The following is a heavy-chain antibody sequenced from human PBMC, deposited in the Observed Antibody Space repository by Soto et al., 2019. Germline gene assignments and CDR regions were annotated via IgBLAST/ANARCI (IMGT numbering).Heavy chain of an antibody. J-gene: IGHJ4*02. CDR1: GFTVSSNY. CDR3: ARGNNFLRSGSSVDY. D-gene: IGHD3-10*01. V-gene: IGHV3-66*01. Sequence: PGGSLRLSCAASGFTVSSNYMSWVRQAPGKGLEWVSVIYSGGSTYYADSVKGRFTTSRDNSKNTLYLQMNSLRAEDTAVYYCARGNNFLRSGSSVDYWGQVPLVTVSS. CDR2: IYSGGST.